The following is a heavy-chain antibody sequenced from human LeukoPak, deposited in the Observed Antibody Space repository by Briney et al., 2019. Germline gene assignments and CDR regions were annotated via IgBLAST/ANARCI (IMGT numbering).Heavy chain of an antibody. Sequence: GGSLRLSCAASGFTFSDYYMSRIRQAPGKGLEWVSYISSSGSTIYYADSVKGRFTISRDNAKNSLYLQMNSLRAEDTAVYYCARRTAVAVNFDYWGQGTLVTVSS. D-gene: IGHD6-19*01. J-gene: IGHJ4*02. CDR3: ARRTAVAVNFDY. V-gene: IGHV3-11*04. CDR1: GFTFSDYY. CDR2: ISSSGSTI.